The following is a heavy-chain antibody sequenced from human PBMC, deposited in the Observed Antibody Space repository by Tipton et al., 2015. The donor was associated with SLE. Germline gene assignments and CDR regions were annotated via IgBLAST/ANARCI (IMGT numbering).Heavy chain of an antibody. CDR2: IYYSGSS. D-gene: IGHD6-6*01. Sequence: TLSLTCTVSGGSTSSYYWSWIRQPPGKGLEWIGYIYYSGSSNYNPSLKSRVTISVDTSKNQFSLKLSSATAADTAVYYCAVGSSSSSLDSFDIWGQGTMVTVSS. J-gene: IGHJ3*02. CDR1: GGSTSSYY. CDR3: AVGSSSSSLDSFDI. V-gene: IGHV4-59*01.